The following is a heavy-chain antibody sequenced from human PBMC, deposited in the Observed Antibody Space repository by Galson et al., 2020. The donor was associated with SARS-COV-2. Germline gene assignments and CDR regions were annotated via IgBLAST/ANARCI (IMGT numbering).Heavy chain of an antibody. J-gene: IGHJ4*02. V-gene: IGHV3-7*01. Sequence: GGSLRLSCAASGFTFSNYWMNWVRQTPGKGLEWVANMNQDGSEKDHADSVKGRFTISRDNAKNSVYLQMNTLTEEDTAVYYCARGADWSFEYWGQGILVTVSS. CDR3: ARGADWSFEY. CDR2: MNQDGSEK. CDR1: GFTFSNYW. D-gene: IGHD3-9*01.